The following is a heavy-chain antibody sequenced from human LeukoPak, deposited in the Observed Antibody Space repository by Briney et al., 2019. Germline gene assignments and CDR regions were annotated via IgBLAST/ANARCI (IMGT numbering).Heavy chain of an antibody. V-gene: IGHV4-59*12. Sequence: SETLSLTCTVSGGSISSFYWTWIRQPPGKGLEWVGYVDSSGSTHYSPSLKSRVTISLDTSKNQFSLQLNSVTPEDTAVYYCAREALSTFDSWGQGTLVTVSS. CDR1: GGSISSFY. D-gene: IGHD2/OR15-2a*01. CDR2: VDSSGST. CDR3: AREALSTFDS. J-gene: IGHJ4*02.